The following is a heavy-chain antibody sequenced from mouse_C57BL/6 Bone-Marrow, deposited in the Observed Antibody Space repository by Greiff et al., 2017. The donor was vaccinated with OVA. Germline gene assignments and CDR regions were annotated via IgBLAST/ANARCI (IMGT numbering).Heavy chain of an antibody. CDR3: TTYYYGSSYYYAMDY. CDR1: GFNIKDDY. CDR2: IDPENGDT. D-gene: IGHD1-1*01. Sequence: VHVKQSGAELVRPGASVKLSCTASGFNIKDDYMHWVKQRPEQGLEWIGWIDPENGDTEYASKFQGKATITADTSSNTAYLQLSSLTSEDTAVYYCTTYYYGSSYYYAMDYWGQGTSVTVSS. V-gene: IGHV14-4*01. J-gene: IGHJ4*01.